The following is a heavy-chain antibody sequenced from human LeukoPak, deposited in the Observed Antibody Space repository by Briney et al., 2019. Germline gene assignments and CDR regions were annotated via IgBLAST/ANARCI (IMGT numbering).Heavy chain of an antibody. V-gene: IGHV4-39*07. CDR2: IYHSGST. Sequence: SETLSLTCTVSGGSISNSSYYWGWIRQPPGKGLEWIGSIYHSGSTYYNPSLKSRVTISVDTSKNQFSLKLSSVTAADTAVYYCARGAYYYDRPPFDIWGQGTMVTVSS. J-gene: IGHJ3*02. CDR1: GGSISNSSYY. CDR3: ARGAYYYDRPPFDI. D-gene: IGHD3-22*01.